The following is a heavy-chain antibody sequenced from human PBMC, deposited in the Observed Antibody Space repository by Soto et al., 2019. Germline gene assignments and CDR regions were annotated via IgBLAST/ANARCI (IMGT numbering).Heavy chain of an antibody. V-gene: IGHV3-23*01. Sequence: GGSVRLSCAASGFTFSSYAMSWVRQAPGKGLEWVSAISGSGGSTYYADSVKGRFTISRDNSKNTLYLQMNSLRAEDTAVYYCAKDRGYDSRGSGFDLWGRGTLVTVSS. D-gene: IGHD3-22*01. J-gene: IGHJ2*01. CDR3: AKDRGYDSRGSGFDL. CDR1: GFTFSSYA. CDR2: ISGSGGST.